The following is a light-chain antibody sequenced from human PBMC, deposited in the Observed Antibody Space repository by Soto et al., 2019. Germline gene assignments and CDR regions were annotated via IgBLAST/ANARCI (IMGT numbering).Light chain of an antibody. V-gene: IGKV3-11*01. J-gene: IGKJ5*01. CDR2: YAY. Sequence: EVVLTQSPVTLSLSPGERATLSCRASQSFRGLLAWYQQKPGQPPMLLIFYAYNRDTGIPPRFSGSGSGTDFTLTISSLEPEDSAVYYCQNRNMWPITFGQGTRMEMK. CDR1: QSFRGL. CDR3: QNRNMWPIT.